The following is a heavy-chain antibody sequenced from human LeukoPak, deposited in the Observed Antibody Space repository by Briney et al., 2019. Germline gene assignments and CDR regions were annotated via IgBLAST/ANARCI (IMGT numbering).Heavy chain of an antibody. CDR1: GYSISTSNY. J-gene: IGHJ3*02. D-gene: IGHD2-21*02. Sequence: SDTPSLTCSVSGYSISTSNYWAWIRPPPGRGLEWIGHIYYSGGICYNPSLKSRVTMSVDTSRNQFSLKLSSVTAVDTAVYYCARKTTAGPTKAAFDIWGQGTMVAVST. CDR2: IYYSGGI. V-gene: IGHV4-28*05. CDR3: ARKTTAGPTKAAFDI.